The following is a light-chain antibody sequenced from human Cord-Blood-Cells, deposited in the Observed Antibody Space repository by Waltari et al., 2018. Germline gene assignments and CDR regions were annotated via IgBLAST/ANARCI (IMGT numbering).Light chain of an antibody. J-gene: IGKJ2*01. CDR1: QSISSW. V-gene: IGKV1-5*03. CDR3: LQYNSYPYT. Sequence: DIQMTQSPSTLSASVGDRVPTTCRARQSISSWLAWYQQKPGKAPKLLIYEASSLDSGVPARFSGSGSGTEFTLTISSLQPDDFATYYCLQYNSYPYTFGQGTKLEIK. CDR2: EAS.